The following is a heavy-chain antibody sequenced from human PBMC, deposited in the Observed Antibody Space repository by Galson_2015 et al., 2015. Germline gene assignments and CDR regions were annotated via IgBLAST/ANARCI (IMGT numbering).Heavy chain of an antibody. D-gene: IGHD3-3*01. CDR3: ARTWGEFCNGYYSS. CDR2: INTNTGNP. Sequence: SVKVSSKASGYTFTNYAMNWVRQAPGEGLEWMGWINTNTGNPMYAQDFTGRFVFSLDTSVSTAYLQISSLKPEDTAVYSCARTWGEFCNGYYSSWVQGTLVTVSS. V-gene: IGHV7-4-1*02. J-gene: IGHJ4*02. CDR1: GYTFTNYA.